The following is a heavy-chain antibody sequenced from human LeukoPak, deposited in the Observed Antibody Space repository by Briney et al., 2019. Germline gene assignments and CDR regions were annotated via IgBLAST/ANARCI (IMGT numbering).Heavy chain of an antibody. D-gene: IGHD3-22*01. CDR2: IYYYGST. J-gene: IGHJ4*02. V-gene: IGHV4-59*01. CDR1: GASINNYY. Sequence: SETLSLTCTVPGASINNYYWSWIRQPPGKGLEWIRYIYYYGSTNYNPSLKSRVTISVDTSENQFSLRLTSVTAADTAVYYCVRLRGSSGPIDHWGQGTLVTVSS. CDR3: VRLRGSSGPIDH.